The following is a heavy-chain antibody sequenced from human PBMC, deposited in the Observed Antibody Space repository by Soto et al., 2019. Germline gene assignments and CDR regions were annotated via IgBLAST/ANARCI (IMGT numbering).Heavy chain of an antibody. Sequence: QVQLQESGPGLVKPSETLSLTCTVSGGSVSSGSYYWSWIRQPPGKGLEWIGYIYYSGSTNYNPSLKSRVSISLDTSKNQISLKLSSVTAADTAVYYCARDLVSGRWFDPWGQGALVTVSS. CDR3: ARDLVSGRWFDP. D-gene: IGHD3-10*01. CDR1: GGSVSSGSYY. J-gene: IGHJ5*02. V-gene: IGHV4-61*01. CDR2: IYYSGST.